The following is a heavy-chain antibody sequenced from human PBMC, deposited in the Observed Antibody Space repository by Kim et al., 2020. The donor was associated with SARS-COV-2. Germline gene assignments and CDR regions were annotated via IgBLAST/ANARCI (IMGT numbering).Heavy chain of an antibody. CDR2: ISYDGNNK. CDR3: AGYDYVWGNHIYYLNH. D-gene: IGHD3-16*01. Sequence: GGSLRLSCVASGFTFSSSGMHWVRQAPGKGLEWVALISYDGNNKYYADSVKGRFIITRDTPKNTLYLQLNNLRADDTAVYYCAGYDYVWGNHIYYLNHWGPGALVTLSS. CDR1: GFTFSSSG. V-gene: IGHV3-30*03. J-gene: IGHJ4*02.